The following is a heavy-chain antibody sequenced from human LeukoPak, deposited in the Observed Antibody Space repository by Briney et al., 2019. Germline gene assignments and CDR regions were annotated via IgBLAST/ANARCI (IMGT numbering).Heavy chain of an antibody. V-gene: IGHV4-4*07. CDR1: GGSISSYY. Sequence: SETLSLTCTVSGGSISSYYWSWIRQPAGKGLEWIGRIYTSGSTNYNPSLESRVTISVDTSKNQFSLKLSSVTAADTAVYYCARDNDSRDPPHFDYWGQGTLVTVSS. D-gene: IGHD3-16*01. CDR2: IYTSGST. J-gene: IGHJ4*02. CDR3: ARDNDSRDPPHFDY.